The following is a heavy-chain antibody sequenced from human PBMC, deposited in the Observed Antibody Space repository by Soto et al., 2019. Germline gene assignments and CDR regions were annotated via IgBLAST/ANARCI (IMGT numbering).Heavy chain of an antibody. D-gene: IGHD6-19*01. CDR3: ARDAGWGCNWFVR. Sequence: PSLTCTVSGASRISYYWSCLRQTTAKALEWLGHIYYSGSTNYNPSLNSRVTISVDTSKTQFSLKLSSVTATDTPVYYCARDAGWGCNWFVRSTQGTRVTVSS. V-gene: IGHV4-59*01. J-gene: IGHJ5*02. CDR2: IYYSGST. CDR1: GASRISYY.